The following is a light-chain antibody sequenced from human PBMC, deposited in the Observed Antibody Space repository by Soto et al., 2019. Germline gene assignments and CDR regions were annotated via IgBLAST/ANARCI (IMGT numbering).Light chain of an antibody. CDR3: NSYTSASTYV. J-gene: IGLJ1*01. V-gene: IGLV2-14*03. CDR2: DVT. Sequence: QSALTQPASVSGSPGQSITISCTGTGSDIGSYNYVSWYQHHPGKVPKFIIYDVTNRPSGVSDRFSGSKSGNTASLTISGLQSEDEADYYCNSYTSASTYVFGTGIKLTVL. CDR1: GSDIGSYNY.